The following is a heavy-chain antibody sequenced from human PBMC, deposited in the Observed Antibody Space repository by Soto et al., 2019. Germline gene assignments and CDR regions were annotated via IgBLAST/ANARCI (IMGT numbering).Heavy chain of an antibody. CDR3: ASGRDGYNYFDY. CDR1: GFTFSSYW. CDR2: IKQDGSGK. Sequence: GGSLRLSCAASGFTFSSYWMSWVRQAPGKGLEWVANIKQDGSGKYYVDSVKGRFTISRDNAKNSLYLQMNSLRAEDTAVYYCASGRDGYNYFDYWGQGTLVTVSS. J-gene: IGHJ4*02. D-gene: IGHD5-12*01. V-gene: IGHV3-7*01.